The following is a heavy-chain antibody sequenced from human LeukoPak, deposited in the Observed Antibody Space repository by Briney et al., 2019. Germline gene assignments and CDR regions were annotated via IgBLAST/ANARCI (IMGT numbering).Heavy chain of an antibody. CDR2: ISGSGGNT. CDR1: GFTFSSYE. D-gene: IGHD3-10*01. CDR3: AKLRGSGSYSANDY. Sequence: GGSLRLSCAASGFTFSSYEMNWVRQAPGKGLEWVSAISGSGGNTYYADSVKGRFTISRDNSKNTLYLQMNSLRAEDTAVYYCAKLRGSGSYSANDYWGQGTLVTVSS. V-gene: IGHV3-23*01. J-gene: IGHJ4*02.